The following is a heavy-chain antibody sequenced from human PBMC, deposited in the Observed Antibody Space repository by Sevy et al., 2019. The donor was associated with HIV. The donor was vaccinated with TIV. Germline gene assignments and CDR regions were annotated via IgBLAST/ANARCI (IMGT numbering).Heavy chain of an antibody. V-gene: IGHV4-59*01. Sequence: SETLSLTCTVSGGSISNYYWSWIRQPPGQGLEWIGYIHYSGTTSYNPSLKSRVTMSVDTSKNQFSLKLSSVTSADTAVYFFARRGSTYYYDSIALDYWGQGTLVTVSS. CDR3: ARRGSTYYYDSIALDY. CDR2: IHYSGTT. D-gene: IGHD3-22*01. CDR1: GGSISNYY. J-gene: IGHJ4*02.